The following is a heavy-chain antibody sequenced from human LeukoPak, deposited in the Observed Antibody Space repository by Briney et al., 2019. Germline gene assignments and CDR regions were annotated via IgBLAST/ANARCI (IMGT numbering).Heavy chain of an antibody. Sequence: PGGSLRLSCAASGFTFTSYWIGWVRQMPGKGLEWMGIIYPSDSDTRYSPSFQGQVTISVDKSITTAYLQWSSLKASDTAMYYCARIEGNYYYYMDVWGKGTTVTVSS. CDR3: ARIEGNYYYYMDV. V-gene: IGHV5-51*01. CDR1: GFTFTSYW. J-gene: IGHJ6*03. CDR2: IYPSDSDT.